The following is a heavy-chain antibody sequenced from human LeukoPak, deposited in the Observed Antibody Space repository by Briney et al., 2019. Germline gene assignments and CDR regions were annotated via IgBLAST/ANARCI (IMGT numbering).Heavy chain of an antibody. Sequence: PSETLSLTFAVYGXSFSGYYWSWIRQPPGKGLEWIGEINHSGSTNYNPSLKSRVTISVDTSKNQFSLKLSSVTAADTAVYYCARLGLLYYYYGMDVWGQGTTVTVSS. J-gene: IGHJ6*02. CDR2: INHSGST. CDR3: ARLGLLYYYYGMDV. V-gene: IGHV4-34*01. CDR1: GXSFSGYY. D-gene: IGHD7-27*01.